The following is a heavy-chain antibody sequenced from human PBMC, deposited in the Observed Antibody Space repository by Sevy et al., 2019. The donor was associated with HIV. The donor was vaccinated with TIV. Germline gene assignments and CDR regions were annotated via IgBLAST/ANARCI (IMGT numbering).Heavy chain of an antibody. D-gene: IGHD3-10*01. CDR2: IWYDGTNK. CDR3: ASGAYYYASRSQNFDY. CDR1: GFTFSSYG. V-gene: IGHV3-33*01. Sequence: GGYLRLSCAASGFTFSSYGMHWVRQAPGKGLEWVALIWYDGTNKYYADSVKGRFTISRDNSKNTLYLQMNSLRAEDTAVYYCASGAYYYASRSQNFDYWGPGNLVTVSS. J-gene: IGHJ4*02.